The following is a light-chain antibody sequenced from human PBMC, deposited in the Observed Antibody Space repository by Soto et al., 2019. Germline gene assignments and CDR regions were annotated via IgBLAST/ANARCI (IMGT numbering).Light chain of an antibody. J-gene: IGKJ4*01. V-gene: IGKV1-5*03. CDR2: KAS. Sequence: DIQMTQSPSTLSASVGDSVTITCRASQSIDSWLAWYQQKPGKAPKLLIYKASTLESGVPSRFSGSGSGTEFTLTINSLQPDDFATYHSQQYKSYSVTFGGGTKVQIK. CDR3: QQYKSYSVT. CDR1: QSIDSW.